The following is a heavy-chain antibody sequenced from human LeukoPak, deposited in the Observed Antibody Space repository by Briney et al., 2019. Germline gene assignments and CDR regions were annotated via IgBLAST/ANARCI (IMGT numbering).Heavy chain of an antibody. V-gene: IGHV3-23*01. CDR3: AKAVTMILVVIPHYYYGMDV. D-gene: IGHD3-22*01. J-gene: IGHJ6*02. CDR1: GFTFSSYA. Sequence: PGGSLRLSCAASGFTFSSYAMSWVRQAPGKGLEWVSAISGSGGSTYYADSVKGRFTISRDNSRNTLYLQMNSLRAEDTAVYYCAKAVTMILVVIPHYYYGMDVWGQGTTVTVSS. CDR2: ISGSGGST.